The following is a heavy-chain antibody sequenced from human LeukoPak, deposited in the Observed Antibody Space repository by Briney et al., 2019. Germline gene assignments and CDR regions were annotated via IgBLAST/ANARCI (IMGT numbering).Heavy chain of an antibody. D-gene: IGHD3-10*01. CDR1: GYTFTGYY. J-gene: IGHJ6*02. CDR2: INPNSGGT. Sequence: ASVKVSCKASGYTFTGYYMHWVRQAPGQGLEWMGWINPNSGGTNYAQKFQGRVTMTRDTSISTAYMELSRLRSDDTAVYYCARRLYGSGSPLYYYYYYGMDVWGQGTTVTVSS. CDR3: ARRLYGSGSPLYYYYYYGMDV. V-gene: IGHV1-2*02.